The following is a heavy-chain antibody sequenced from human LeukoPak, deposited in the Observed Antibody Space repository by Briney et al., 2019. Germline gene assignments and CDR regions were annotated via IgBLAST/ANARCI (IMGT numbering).Heavy chain of an antibody. CDR3: ARAGSGWYFGGNH. V-gene: IGHV1-2*02. CDR2: INPNSGGT. Sequence: GASVKVSCKASGYTFTGYYMHWVRQAPGQGLEWMGWINPNSGGTNYAQKFQGRVTMTRDTSISTAYMELSRLRSDDTAVYYCARAGSGWYFGGNHWGQGTLVTVSS. J-gene: IGHJ5*02. D-gene: IGHD6-19*01. CDR1: GYTFTGYY.